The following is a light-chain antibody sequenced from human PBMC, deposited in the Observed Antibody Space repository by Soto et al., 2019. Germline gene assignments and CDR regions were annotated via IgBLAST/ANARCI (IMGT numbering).Light chain of an antibody. Sequence: AIQMTQSPSSLSASVGDRVTISCRASQSIGNAVGWYQQKPGKPPKVLIYDASSLESGVPSRFRGSGSGTQFTLTISSLQPDDFATYYCQQYNTYGTFGQGTKVDIK. J-gene: IGKJ1*01. CDR1: QSIGNA. V-gene: IGKV1-13*02. CDR3: QQYNTYGT. CDR2: DAS.